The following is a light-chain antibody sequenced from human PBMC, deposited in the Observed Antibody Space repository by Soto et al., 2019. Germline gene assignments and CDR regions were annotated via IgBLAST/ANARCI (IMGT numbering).Light chain of an antibody. Sequence: DIVMTQSPLSLPVTPGEPASISCRSCQSLLHSDGYNYLDWYLQKPGQSPQLLIYLGSNRASGVPDRFSGSGSGTDFTLKISRVEADDVGIYYCMQALQLRTFGQGTKLEIK. CDR3: MQALQLRT. CDR2: LGS. J-gene: IGKJ2*01. CDR1: QSLLHSDGYNY. V-gene: IGKV2-28*01.